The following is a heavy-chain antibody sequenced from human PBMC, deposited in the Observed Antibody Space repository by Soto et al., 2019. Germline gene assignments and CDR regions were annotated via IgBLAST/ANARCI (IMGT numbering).Heavy chain of an antibody. D-gene: IGHD3-10*01. CDR1: GFTCSSFT. V-gene: IGHV3-30*18. J-gene: IGHJ4*02. CDR3: AKGAYGSGTD. Sequence: LRLSCATSGFTCSSFTMHWVRQAPGKGLEWVAVTSSDESKKYYADSVRARFTISRDNSKNMLYLQMNSLRVEDTAIYYCAKGAYGSGTDWGQGALVTVSS. CDR2: TSSDESKK.